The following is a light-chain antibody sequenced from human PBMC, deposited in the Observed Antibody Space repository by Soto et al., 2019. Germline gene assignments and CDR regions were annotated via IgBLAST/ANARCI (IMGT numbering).Light chain of an antibody. J-gene: IGKJ5*01. V-gene: IGKV1-39*01. CDR1: QSISSY. Sequence: DIQMTQSPSSLSASVGDRVTITCRASQSISSYLNWYQQKPGKAPKLLIYAASSLQSGVPSRLSGSGSGTDFTLTISSLQPEDFATYYCQQSYSTLITFGQGTRLE. CDR3: QQSYSTLIT. CDR2: AAS.